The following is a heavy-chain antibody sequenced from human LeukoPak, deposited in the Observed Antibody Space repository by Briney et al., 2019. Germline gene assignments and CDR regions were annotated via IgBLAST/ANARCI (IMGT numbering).Heavy chain of an antibody. CDR2: ISSSGSTI. D-gene: IGHD3-22*01. V-gene: IGHV3-11*01. J-gene: IGHJ4*02. Sequence: GGSLRLSCAASGFTFSDDYMSWIRQAPGKGLEWVSYISSSGSTIYYADSVKGRFTISRDNAKNSLYLQMNSLRAEDTAVYYCARVTQDYYDSSGYRPEYFDYWGQGTLVTVSS. CDR1: GFTFSDDY. CDR3: ARVTQDYYDSSGYRPEYFDY.